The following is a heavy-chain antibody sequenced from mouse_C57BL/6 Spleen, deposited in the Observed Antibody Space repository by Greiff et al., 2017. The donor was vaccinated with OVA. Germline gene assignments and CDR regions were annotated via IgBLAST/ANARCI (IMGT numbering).Heavy chain of an antibody. CDR3: ARGGYDYEAMDY. J-gene: IGHJ4*01. CDR2: IDPSDSYT. Sequence: QVQLQQPGAELVRPGTSVKLSCKASGYTFTSYWMHWVKQRPGQGLEWIGVIDPSDSYTTYNQKFKGKATLTVDTSSSTAYMQLSSLTSEDSAVYYCARGGYDYEAMDYWGLGTSVTVSS. D-gene: IGHD2-2*01. V-gene: IGHV1-59*01. CDR1: GYTFTSYW.